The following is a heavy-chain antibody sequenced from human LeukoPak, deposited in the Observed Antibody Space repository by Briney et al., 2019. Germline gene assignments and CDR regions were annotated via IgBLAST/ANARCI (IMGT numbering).Heavy chain of an antibody. CDR2: SSAYNGNT. D-gene: IGHD2-21*02. J-gene: IGHJ4*02. CDR3: AKLTRDMYCGGDCYVFDY. CDR1: GYIFTSYG. V-gene: IGHV1-18*01. Sequence: ASVKVSCKASGYIFTSYGISWVRQAAGQGLEWMGWSSAYNGNTNKAQKLQGRVSMTTDTSTSTAYMELRSLRSDDAAVYYCAKLTRDMYCGGDCYVFDYWGQGTLVTVSS.